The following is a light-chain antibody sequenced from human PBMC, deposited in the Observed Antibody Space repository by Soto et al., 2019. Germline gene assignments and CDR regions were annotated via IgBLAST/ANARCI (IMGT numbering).Light chain of an antibody. Sequence: EVVLTQSPATLSLSPGERATLSCRASENVRTFVDWYQQKPGQAPRLLIHGASNRATGIPARFTGSGSGTDCTLTVGNLEPEDLAVYYGQQHRHWPPWTFGHGSRVEI. CDR2: GAS. CDR3: QQHRHWPPWT. V-gene: IGKV3-11*01. CDR1: ENVRTF. J-gene: IGKJ1*01.